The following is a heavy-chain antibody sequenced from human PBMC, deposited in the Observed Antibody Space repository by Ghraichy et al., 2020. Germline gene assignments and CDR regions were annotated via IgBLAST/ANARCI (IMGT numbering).Heavy chain of an antibody. CDR1: GGSFSGYY. Sequence: SETLSLTCAVYGGSFSGYYWSWIRQPPGKGLEWIGEINHSGSTNYNPSLKSRVTISVDTSKNQFSLKLSSVTAADTAVYYCARGKRAGATVIYYYYYYGMDVWGQGTTVTVSS. J-gene: IGHJ6*02. CDR3: ARGKRAGATVIYYYYYYGMDV. CDR2: INHSGST. D-gene: IGHD3-22*01. V-gene: IGHV4-34*01.